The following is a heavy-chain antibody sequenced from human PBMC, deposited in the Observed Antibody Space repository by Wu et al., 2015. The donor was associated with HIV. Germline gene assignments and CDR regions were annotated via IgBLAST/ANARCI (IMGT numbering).Heavy chain of an antibody. CDR1: GGTFSSYA. D-gene: IGHD3-3*01. CDR3: AAYYDFWSGYHRRYYYYMDV. V-gene: IGHV1-69*01. CDR2: IIPIFGTA. J-gene: IGHJ6*03. Sequence: QAQLVQSGAEVKKPGSSVKVSCKASGGTFSSYAISWVRQAPGQGLEWMGGIIPIFGTANYAQKFQGRVTITADESTSTAYMELSSLRSEDTAVYYCAAYYDFWSGYHRRYYYYMDVWGKGTTVTVSS.